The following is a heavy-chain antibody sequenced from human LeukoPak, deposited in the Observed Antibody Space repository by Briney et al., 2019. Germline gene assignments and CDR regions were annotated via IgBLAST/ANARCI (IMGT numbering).Heavy chain of an antibody. CDR3: ARDRAGDPDYSFDQ. D-gene: IGHD4-11*01. J-gene: IGHJ4*02. CDR2: IHPNSGGT. V-gene: IGHV1-2*06. Sequence: ASVKVSCKTSGYTFTDYYIHWVRQAPGQGPEWMGRIHPNSGGTNYAQKFQGRVTMTRDTSIITAYMELTSLTSDDTAVYYCARDRAGDPDYSFDQWGQGTLVTVPS. CDR1: GYTFTDYY.